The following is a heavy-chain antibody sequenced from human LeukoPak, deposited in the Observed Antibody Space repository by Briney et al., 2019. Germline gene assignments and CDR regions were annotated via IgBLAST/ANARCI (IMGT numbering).Heavy chain of an antibody. CDR1: GFTFSSYA. V-gene: IGHV3-23*01. CDR2: ISGSGGST. CDR3: AKEKAKFTSPANI. Sequence: HPGGSLRLSCAASGFTFSSYAMSWVRQAPGKGLEWVSAISGSGGSTYYADSVKGRFTISRDNSKNTLYLQMNCLRAEDTAVYYCAKEKAKFTSPANIWGQGTMVTVSS. J-gene: IGHJ3*02.